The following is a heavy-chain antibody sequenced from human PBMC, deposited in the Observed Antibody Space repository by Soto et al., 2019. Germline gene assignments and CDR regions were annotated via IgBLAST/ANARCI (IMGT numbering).Heavy chain of an antibody. Sequence: ASLEVYCQASGYNFNIYGINWVRQAPGQGLALMGWISAYDGKTTYAEKVQGTVTMNTDASTSTAYMELRSLRSDDTAVYYCARDPHEYWTSYWFDPWGQGTLVTVSS. D-gene: IGHD3-3*01. V-gene: IGHV1-18*01. CDR1: GYNFNIYG. CDR2: ISAYDGKT. J-gene: IGHJ5*02. CDR3: ARDPHEYWTSYWFDP.